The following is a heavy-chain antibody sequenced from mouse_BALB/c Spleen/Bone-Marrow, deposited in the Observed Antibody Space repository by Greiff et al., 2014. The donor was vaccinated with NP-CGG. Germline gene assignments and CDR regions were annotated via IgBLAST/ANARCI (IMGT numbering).Heavy chain of an antibody. CDR3: ARYYYGSSYFDY. V-gene: IGHV14-3*02. CDR2: IDPANGNT. J-gene: IGHJ2*01. CDR1: GFNITDTY. Sequence: VQLQQSGAELVKPGASVKLSCTASGFNITDTYMPWVKQRPEQGLEWIGRIDPANGNTKYDPKFQGKATITADTSSNTAYLQLSSLTSEDTAVYYGARYYYGSSYFDYWGQGTTLTVSS. D-gene: IGHD1-1*01.